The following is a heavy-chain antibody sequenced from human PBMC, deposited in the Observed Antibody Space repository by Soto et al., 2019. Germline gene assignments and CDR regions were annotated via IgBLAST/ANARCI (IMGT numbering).Heavy chain of an antibody. J-gene: IGHJ6*02. CDR3: AKGSSSGWAYYYYGMDV. CDR2: ISGSVVST. D-gene: IGHD6-19*01. CDR1: GFSFSSYA. V-gene: IGHV3-23*01. Sequence: PGGSLRLSCAASGFSFSSYAMSWVRQAPGKGLEWVSAISGSVVSTYYADSVKGRFTISRDSSKNTLYLQMNSLRAEDTAVYYCAKGSSSGWAYYYYGMDVWGQGTTVTVSS.